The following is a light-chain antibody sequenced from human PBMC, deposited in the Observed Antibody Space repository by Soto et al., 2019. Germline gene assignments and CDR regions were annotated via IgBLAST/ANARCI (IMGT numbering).Light chain of an antibody. CDR1: QSLLHFNGYNY. J-gene: IGKJ2*01. CDR3: MQALQTPYT. CDR2: LGS. Sequence: DIVMTQSPLSLPVTPGEPASISCRSSQSLLHFNGYNYLNWYLQKPGQSPQLLIYLGSNRASGVPDRFSGGGSGTDFTLKISGVEADDVGIYYCMQALQTPYTFGQGTKLEIK. V-gene: IGKV2-28*01.